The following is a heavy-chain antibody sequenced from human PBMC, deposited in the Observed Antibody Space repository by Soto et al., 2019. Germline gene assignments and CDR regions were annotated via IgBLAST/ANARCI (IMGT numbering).Heavy chain of an antibody. V-gene: IGHV3-23*01. CDR1: GFTFSSYV. Sequence: PGGSLRLSCAASGFTFSSYVMSWVRQAPGKGLEWVSAISGSGGSTYYADSVKGRLTISRDNSKNTLYLQMNSLRAEDTAVYYCAANYYDSSGYYYWGQGTLVTVSS. CDR2: ISGSGGST. J-gene: IGHJ4*02. CDR3: AANYYDSSGYYY. D-gene: IGHD3-22*01.